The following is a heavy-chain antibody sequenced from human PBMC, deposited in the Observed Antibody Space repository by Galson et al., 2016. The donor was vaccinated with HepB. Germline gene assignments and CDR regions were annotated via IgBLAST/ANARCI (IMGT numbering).Heavy chain of an antibody. CDR1: GFTFSHRG. V-gene: IGHV3-30*18. Sequence: SLRLSCAASGFTFSHRGMHWVRQAPGKGLEWVAADSMDGRRKFCADSVKGRFTISRDNSNNMLFLQMNSLTADDTAVYYCAKRHEYCPPVGCSVDSWGQGTLVSVSS. D-gene: IGHD2/OR15-2a*01. CDR3: AKRHEYCPPVGCSVDS. CDR2: DSMDGRRK. J-gene: IGHJ4*02.